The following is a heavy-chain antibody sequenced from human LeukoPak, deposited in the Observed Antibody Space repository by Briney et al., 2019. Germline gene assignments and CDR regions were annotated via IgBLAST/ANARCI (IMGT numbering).Heavy chain of an antibody. V-gene: IGHV3-30*18. J-gene: IGHJ4*02. CDR2: ISSDGSKN. Sequence: GRSLRLSCAASGFSFTNYAMHWVRQTPGKGLEWVALISSDGSKNIYADPVKGRFTVSRDNSKNTLYLQMNSLRAEDTAVYYCVKGLVQTTMSYSVDYWGQGALVTVSS. CDR3: VKGLVQTTMSYSVDY. D-gene: IGHD1-1*01. CDR1: GFSFTNYA.